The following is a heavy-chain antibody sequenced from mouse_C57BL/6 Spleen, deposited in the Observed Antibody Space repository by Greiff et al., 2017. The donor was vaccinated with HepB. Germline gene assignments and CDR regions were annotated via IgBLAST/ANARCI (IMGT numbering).Heavy chain of an antibody. CDR1: GYAFSSSW. Sequence: QVQLKESGPELVKPGASVKISCKASGYAFSSSWMNWVKQRPGKGLEWIGRIYPGDGDTNYNGKFKGKATLTADKSSSTAYMQLSSLTSEDSAVYFCARFPYAYYFDYWGQGTTLTVSS. J-gene: IGHJ2*01. CDR3: ARFPYAYYFDY. V-gene: IGHV1-82*01. CDR2: IYPGDGDT. D-gene: IGHD6-5*01.